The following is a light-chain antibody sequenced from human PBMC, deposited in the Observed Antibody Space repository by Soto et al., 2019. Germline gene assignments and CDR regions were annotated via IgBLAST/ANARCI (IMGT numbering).Light chain of an antibody. CDR1: SRDVGGYNY. V-gene: IGLV2-14*01. CDR3: SSYTSSSTYV. J-gene: IGLJ1*01. CDR2: EVS. Sequence: ALTQPASVSGSSGQSITISCTGTSRDVGGYNYVSWYQQHPGKAPKLMIYEVSNRPSGVSNRFSGSKSGNTASLTISGLQAENEADYYCSSYTSSSTYVFGTGTKSPS.